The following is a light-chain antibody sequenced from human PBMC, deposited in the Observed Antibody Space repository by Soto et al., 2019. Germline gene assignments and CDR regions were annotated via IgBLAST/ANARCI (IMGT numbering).Light chain of an antibody. CDR1: QSLLHSNGYNY. V-gene: IGKV2-28*01. CDR3: LQALQTPLT. CDR2: LGS. J-gene: IGKJ4*01. Sequence: DIVMTQSPLSLPVTPGEPASISCRSSQSLLHSNGYNYLDWYLQKPGQSPQLLIYLGSNRDSGVPERFSGSGSGTDFTLNISRVEAEDVGVYYCLQALQTPLTFGGGTKVEIK.